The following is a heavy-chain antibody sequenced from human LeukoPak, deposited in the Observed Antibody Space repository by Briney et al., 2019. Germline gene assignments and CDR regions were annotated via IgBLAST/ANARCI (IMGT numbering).Heavy chain of an antibody. CDR2: IYSGGST. J-gene: IGHJ4*02. D-gene: IGHD1-14*01. Sequence: GGSLRLSCAASGFTVSSNYMSWVRQAPGKGLEWVSVIYSGGSTYYADSVKGRFTISRDNSKNTLYLQMNSLRAEDTAVYYCARKRVVTGYNDWGQGTLVTVSS. CDR1: GFTVSSNY. V-gene: IGHV3-53*01. CDR3: ARKRVVTGYND.